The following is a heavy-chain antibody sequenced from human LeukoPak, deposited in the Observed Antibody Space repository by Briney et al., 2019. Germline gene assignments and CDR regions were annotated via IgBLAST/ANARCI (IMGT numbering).Heavy chain of an antibody. CDR1: GGAITSGGYS. CDR2: IYYSGST. Sequence: PSQTLSLTCTVSGGAITSGGYSWNWIRQPPGKGLEWIGYIYYSGSTNYNPSLKSRVTISVDTSKNQFSLKLSSVTAADTAVYYCARALDQGSYGAFDIWGQGTMVTVSS. J-gene: IGHJ3*02. V-gene: IGHV4-61*08. D-gene: IGHD3-16*01. CDR3: ARALDQGSYGAFDI.